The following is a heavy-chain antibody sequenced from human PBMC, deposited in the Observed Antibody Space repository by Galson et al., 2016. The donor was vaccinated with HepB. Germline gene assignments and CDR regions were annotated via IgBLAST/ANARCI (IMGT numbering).Heavy chain of an antibody. J-gene: IGHJ4*02. Sequence: SLRLSCAASGFTFDDYAMHWVRQAPGKGLEWVSSISWNGGTIAYADSVKGRFTISRDNAKNSLYLQMNSLRAEDTALYYCAKNRATAMATTYFDYWGQGSLATVSS. V-gene: IGHV3-9*01. CDR1: GFTFDDYA. CDR3: AKNRATAMATTYFDY. D-gene: IGHD5-18*01. CDR2: ISWNGGTI.